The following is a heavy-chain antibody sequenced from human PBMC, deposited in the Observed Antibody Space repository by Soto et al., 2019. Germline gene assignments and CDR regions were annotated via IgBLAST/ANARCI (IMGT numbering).Heavy chain of an antibody. CDR2: ISSSSSTI. Sequence: GGSLRLSCAASGFTFSTYSMNWVRQAPGKGLEWVSYISSSSSTIYFADSVRGRFTISRDNAKNSLYLQMNSLRAEDTAVYYCARGACSGGSCYSWTQYSDYWGPATLLTLFS. CDR1: GFTFSTYS. J-gene: IGHJ4*02. V-gene: IGHV3-48*01. D-gene: IGHD2-15*01. CDR3: ARGACSGGSCYSWTQYSDY.